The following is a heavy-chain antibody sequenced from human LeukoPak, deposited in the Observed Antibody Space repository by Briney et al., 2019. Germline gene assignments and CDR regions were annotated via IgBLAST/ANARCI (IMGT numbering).Heavy chain of an antibody. D-gene: IGHD1-26*01. CDR1: GGSISSGGYP. Sequence: SETLSLTCAVSGGSISSGGYPWSSIRQPPGKGLGWIGYIYHSGTTYYNPSLKSRVTISIDRSKNQFSLKLSSVTAADTAVYYCARVARWGYYFDYWGQGTLVTVSS. J-gene: IGHJ4*02. V-gene: IGHV4-30-2*01. CDR3: ARVARWGYYFDY. CDR2: IYHSGTT.